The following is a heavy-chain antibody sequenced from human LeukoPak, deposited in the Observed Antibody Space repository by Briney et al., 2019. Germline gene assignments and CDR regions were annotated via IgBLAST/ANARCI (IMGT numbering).Heavy chain of an antibody. D-gene: IGHD6-13*01. CDR1: GFTFRSYA. V-gene: IGHV3-23*01. CDR2: IGGSGGST. Sequence: GGSLRLSWVASGFTFRSYAMSWVRQAPGKGLEWVSAIGGSGGSTYYADSVKGRFTVSRDDFKNTLYLQMNSLRVEDTAVYYCAKDEAPAAGNWNCYYGMDVWGQGTTVTVSS. CDR3: AKDEAPAAGNWNCYYGMDV. J-gene: IGHJ6*02.